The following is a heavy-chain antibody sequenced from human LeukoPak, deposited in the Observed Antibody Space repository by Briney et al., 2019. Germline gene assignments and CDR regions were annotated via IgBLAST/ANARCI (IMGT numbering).Heavy chain of an antibody. CDR1: DDSFSGYY. CDR3: ARGGSCSSTRCLYYYDYMDV. V-gene: IGHV4-34*01. J-gene: IGHJ6*03. CDR2: NNHSGST. D-gene: IGHD2-2*01. Sequence: PSETLSLTCAVYDDSFSGYYWSWIPQPPGKGLEWIGENNHSGSTNYNPSLKSLVTMSVDTSKNQFSLKLCSVTASDTAVYYCARGGSCSSTRCLYYYDYMDVWGKGTTVTVSS.